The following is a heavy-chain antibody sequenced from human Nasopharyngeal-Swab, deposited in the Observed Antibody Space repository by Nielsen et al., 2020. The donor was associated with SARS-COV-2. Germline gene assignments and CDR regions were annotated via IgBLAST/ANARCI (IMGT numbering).Heavy chain of an antibody. CDR1: GFTVSSNY. CDR3: ARGIVGAT. D-gene: IGHD1-26*01. Sequence: GESLKISCAASGFTVSSNYMSWVRQAPGKGLEWVSVIYSGGSKYYADSVKGRFTISRDNSKNTLYLQMNSLRAEDTAVYYCARGIVGATWGQGTLVTVSS. CDR2: IYSGGSK. V-gene: IGHV3-53*01. J-gene: IGHJ5*02.